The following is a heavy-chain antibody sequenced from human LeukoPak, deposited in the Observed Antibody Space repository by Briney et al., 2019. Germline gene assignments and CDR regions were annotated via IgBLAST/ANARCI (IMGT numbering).Heavy chain of an antibody. CDR2: INPNSGGT. J-gene: IGHJ4*02. Sequence: ASVEVSCKASGYTFTGYYMHWVRQAPGQGLEWMGWINPNSGGTNYAQKFQGRVTMTRDTSISTAYMELSRLRSDDTAVCYCARATAITMVRGVIVDPFDYWGQGTLVTVSS. D-gene: IGHD3-10*01. CDR1: GYTFTGYY. V-gene: IGHV1-2*02. CDR3: ARATAITMVRGVIVDPFDY.